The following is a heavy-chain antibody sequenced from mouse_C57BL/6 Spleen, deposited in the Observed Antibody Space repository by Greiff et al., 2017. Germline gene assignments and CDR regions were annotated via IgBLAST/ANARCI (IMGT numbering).Heavy chain of an antibody. CDR2: IRLKSDNYAT. J-gene: IGHJ2*01. D-gene: IGHD2-3*01. CDR3: TSGLLRSSYYFDY. V-gene: IGHV6-3*01. CDR1: GFTFSNYW. Sequence: EVKLVESGGGLVQPGGSMKLSCVASGFTFSNYWMNWVRQSPEKGLEWVAQIRLKSDNYATHYAESVKGRFTISRDDSKSSVYLQMNNLRAEDTGIYYCTSGLLRSSYYFDYWGQGTTLTVSS.